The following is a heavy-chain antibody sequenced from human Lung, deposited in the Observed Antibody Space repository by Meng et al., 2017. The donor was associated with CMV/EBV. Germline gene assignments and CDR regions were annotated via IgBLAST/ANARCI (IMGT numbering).Heavy chain of an antibody. D-gene: IGHD4-17*01. J-gene: IGHJ4*02. V-gene: IGHV1-18*01. Sequence: KPSGYIILSYGISWVRHAPGQGLEWMGWISAYHGNTNDAQKLQGRVTMTTDTSTSTAYMELRSLRSDDTAVYYCARDGASHPDYFDYWGQGTLVTVSS. CDR3: ARDGASHPDYFDY. CDR1: GYIILSYG. CDR2: ISAYHGNT.